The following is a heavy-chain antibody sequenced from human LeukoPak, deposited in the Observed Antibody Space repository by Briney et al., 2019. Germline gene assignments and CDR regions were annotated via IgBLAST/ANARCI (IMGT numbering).Heavy chain of an antibody. D-gene: IGHD2-2*01. Sequence: LRLSCAASGFTFTTYGMHWVRQAPGKGLEWIGYIYHSGSTYYNPSLKSRVTISVDRSKNQFSLKLSSVTAADTAVYYCARVKIGYCSSTSCYSNWYFDLWGRGTLVTVSS. CDR3: ARVKIGYCSSTSCYSNWYFDL. J-gene: IGHJ2*01. CDR1: GFTFTTYG. V-gene: IGHV4-30-2*01. CDR2: IYHSGST.